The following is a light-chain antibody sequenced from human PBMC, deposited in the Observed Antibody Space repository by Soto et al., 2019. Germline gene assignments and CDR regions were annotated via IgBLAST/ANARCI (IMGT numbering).Light chain of an antibody. CDR1: QGISNY. J-gene: IGKJ2*01. CDR3: LQHISYPYT. Sequence: DIQMTQSPSAMSASVGDTVTITCRASQGISNYLAWFQQKPGKAPKRLIYATYSLQSGVPSRFSGSGSGTEFTLTISSLQPEDFATYVCLQHISYPYTFAQGTKLEIK. V-gene: IGKV1-17*03. CDR2: ATY.